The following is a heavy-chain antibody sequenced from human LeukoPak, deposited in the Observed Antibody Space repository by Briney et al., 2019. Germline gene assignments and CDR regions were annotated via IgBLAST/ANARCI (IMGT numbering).Heavy chain of an antibody. J-gene: IGHJ4*02. D-gene: IGHD4-17*01. Sequence: SETLSLTCTVSGGSISSYYWSWIRQPPGKGLEWIGYIYYSGSTNYNPSLKSRVTISVDTSKNQFSLKLSSVTAADTAVYYCARYKMDYGDYYYFDYWGKGTLVTVSS. CDR2: IYYSGST. V-gene: IGHV4-59*01. CDR3: ARYKMDYGDYYYFDY. CDR1: GGSISSYY.